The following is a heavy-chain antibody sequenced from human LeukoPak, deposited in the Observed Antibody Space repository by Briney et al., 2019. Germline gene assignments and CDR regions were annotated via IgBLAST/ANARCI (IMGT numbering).Heavy chain of an antibody. J-gene: IGHJ6*02. Sequence: SETLSLTCAVYGGSFSGYYWSWIRQPPGKGLEWIGELNHSGSTNYNPSLKSRVTISVDTSKNQFSLKLSSVTAADTAVYYCARGRTTETTYYYYYHGMDVWGQGTTVTVSS. CDR2: LNHSGST. D-gene: IGHD4-11*01. V-gene: IGHV4-34*01. CDR1: GGSFSGYY. CDR3: ARGRTTETTYYYYYHGMDV.